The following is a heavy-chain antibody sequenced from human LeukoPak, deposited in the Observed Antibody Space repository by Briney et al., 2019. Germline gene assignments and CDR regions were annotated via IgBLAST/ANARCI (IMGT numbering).Heavy chain of an antibody. J-gene: IGHJ3*02. CDR3: ARVLASDAFDI. Sequence: GGSLRLSCAASGFTFSDYYMSWIRQAPGKGLEWVSYISSSGSTIYYADSVKGRFTISRDNAKNSLYLQMNSLGAEDTAVYYCARVLASDAFDIWGQGTMVTVSS. CDR2: ISSSGSTI. V-gene: IGHV3-11*01. D-gene: IGHD6-13*01. CDR1: GFTFSDYY.